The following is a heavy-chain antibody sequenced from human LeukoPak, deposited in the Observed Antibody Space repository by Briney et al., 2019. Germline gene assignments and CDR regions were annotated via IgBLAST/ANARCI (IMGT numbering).Heavy chain of an antibody. V-gene: IGHV1-2*02. D-gene: IGHD2-15*01. CDR1: GYTFTGYY. Sequence: GASVKVSCKASGYTFTGYYLFWVRQAPGQGLEWMGWINPNTGGTRYGQKFQGRVTLTRDTSIRTTYMELSSLRSDDTAVYYCARDERFCNGDNHYPDLGYWGQGTLVTVSS. CDR3: ARDERFCNGDNHYPDLGY. CDR2: INPNTGGT. J-gene: IGHJ4*02.